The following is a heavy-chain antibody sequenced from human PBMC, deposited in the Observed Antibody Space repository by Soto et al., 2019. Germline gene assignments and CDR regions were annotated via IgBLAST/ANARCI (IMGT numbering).Heavy chain of an antibody. D-gene: IGHD1-7*01. CDR3: ARDLTGTTRSYYYGMDV. J-gene: IGHJ6*02. V-gene: IGHV1-18*01. CDR1: GYTFTSYG. Sequence: ASVKVSCKASGYTFTSYGISWVRQAPGQGLEWMGWISAYNGNTNYAQKLQGRVTMTTDTSTSTAYMELRSLRSDDTAVYYCARDLTGTTRSYYYGMDVWGQGTTVTVSS. CDR2: ISAYNGNT.